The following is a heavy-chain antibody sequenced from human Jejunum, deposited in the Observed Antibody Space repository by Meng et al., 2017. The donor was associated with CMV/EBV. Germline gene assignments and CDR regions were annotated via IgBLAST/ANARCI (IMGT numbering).Heavy chain of an antibody. CDR3: STTLALGYCSTSSCTYFDY. V-gene: IGHV3-30*02. D-gene: IGHD2-2*01. J-gene: IGHJ4*02. CDR2: IPYDGGDN. CDR1: SLG. Sequence: SLGMALGRQGSSKGVGWVAFIPYDGGDNYCADSVKGRFTISRDNSKSTLYLQMNSLRPEDTAVYYCSTTLALGYCSTSSCTYFDYWGQGTLVTVSS.